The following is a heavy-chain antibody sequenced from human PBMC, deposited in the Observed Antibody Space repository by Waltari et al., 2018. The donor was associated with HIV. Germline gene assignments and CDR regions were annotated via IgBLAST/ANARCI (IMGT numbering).Heavy chain of an antibody. Sequence: QVQLVQSGAEVKKPGASVKVSCKASGYTFTGYYMHWVRQAPGQGLEWMGWINPNSGGTNYAQKFQGWVTMTRDTSISTAYMELSRLRSDDTAVYYCARGSSSSLPYYYYYYGMDVWGQGTTVTVSS. J-gene: IGHJ6*02. V-gene: IGHV1-2*04. CDR2: INPNSGGT. CDR3: ARGSSSSLPYYYYYYGMDV. D-gene: IGHD6-6*01. CDR1: GYTFTGYY.